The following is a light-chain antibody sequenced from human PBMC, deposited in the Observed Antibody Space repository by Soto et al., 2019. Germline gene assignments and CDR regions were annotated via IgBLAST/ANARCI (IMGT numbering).Light chain of an antibody. CDR3: QQYSSFPWT. Sequence: DIQMTQSPSTLSASVGDRVTITCRASQSISSWLAWCQQKPGKAPTLLIYQASVLESGVPPRFSGSGSGTEFTLTISSLQPDDFATYYCQQYSSFPWTFGQGTKVEIK. CDR2: QAS. V-gene: IGKV1-5*03. CDR1: QSISSW. J-gene: IGKJ1*01.